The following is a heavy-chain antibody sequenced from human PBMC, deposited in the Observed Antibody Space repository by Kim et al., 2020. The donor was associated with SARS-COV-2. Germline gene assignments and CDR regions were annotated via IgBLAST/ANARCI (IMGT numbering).Heavy chain of an antibody. CDR1: GYSFATYW. CDR2: IFPDDSDT. V-gene: IGHV5-51*01. CDR3: AKYGVVTSLENVFVMDV. J-gene: IGHJ6*02. D-gene: IGHD2-21*02. Sequence: GESLKISCKGSGYSFATYWIAWVRQMPGKGLEWMGIIFPDDSDTRYSPSFQGQVTISVDKSISTAYLQWSSLKASDTAMYYCAKYGVVTSLENVFVMDVWGQGTTVTVSS.